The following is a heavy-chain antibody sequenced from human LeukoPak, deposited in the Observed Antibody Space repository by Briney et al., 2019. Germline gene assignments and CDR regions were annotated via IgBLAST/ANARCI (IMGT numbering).Heavy chain of an antibody. CDR2: ISSSSSDI. CDR1: GFTFSNYS. D-gene: IGHD5/OR15-5a*01. J-gene: IGHJ3*02. CDR3: VRGGIQVSGIDAFDI. Sequence: PGGSLRLSCAASGFTFSNYSMHWVRQAPGKGLEWVSSISSSSSDIHYADSVKGRFTISRDNAKNSLYLQMNSLRDGDTAVYYCVRGGIQVSGIDAFDIWGQGTMVTVSS. V-gene: IGHV3-21*01.